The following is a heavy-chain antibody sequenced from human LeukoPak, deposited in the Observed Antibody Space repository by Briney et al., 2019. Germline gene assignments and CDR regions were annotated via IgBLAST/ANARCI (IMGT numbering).Heavy chain of an antibody. V-gene: IGHV1-8*01. J-gene: IGHJ3*02. Sequence: ASVKVSCKASEYTFTSYDINWVRQVAGQGLEWMGFMNPDSGNTVYAQKFQGRVTMTRDTSISTAYMELSRLRSDDTAVYYCARLTYYDFWSGYNYAFDIWGQGTMVTVSS. CDR2: MNPDSGNT. CDR3: ARLTYYDFWSGYNYAFDI. D-gene: IGHD3-3*01. CDR1: EYTFTSYD.